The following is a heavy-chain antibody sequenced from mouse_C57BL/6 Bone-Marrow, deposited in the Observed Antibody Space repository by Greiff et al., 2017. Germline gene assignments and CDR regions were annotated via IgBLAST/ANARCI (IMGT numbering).Heavy chain of an antibody. Sequence: QVQLQQSGAELVKPGASVKLSCKASGYIFTEYTIHWVKQRSGQGLEWIGWFYPGSGSIKYNERFKDKATLTADKTSNTVYMELSRFTSEDSAVYFCARHEMYYYYEGYFDYWGQGTTLTVSS. V-gene: IGHV1-62-2*01. CDR2: FYPGSGSI. CDR3: ARHEMYYYYEGYFDY. J-gene: IGHJ2*01. CDR1: GYIFTEYT. D-gene: IGHD2-4*01.